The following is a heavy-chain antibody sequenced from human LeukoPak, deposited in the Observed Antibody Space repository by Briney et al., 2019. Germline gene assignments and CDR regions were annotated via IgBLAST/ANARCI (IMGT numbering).Heavy chain of an antibody. Sequence: GGSLRLSCAASGFTFSSYAMHWVRQAPGKGLEWVAVISYDGSNKYYADSVKGRFTISRDNSKNTLYLQMNSLRAEDTAVYYCAKEVGYGRTPFDYWGQGTLVTVSS. CDR2: ISYDGSNK. CDR1: GFTFSSYA. CDR3: AKEVGYGRTPFDY. J-gene: IGHJ4*02. V-gene: IGHV3-30*04. D-gene: IGHD1-1*01.